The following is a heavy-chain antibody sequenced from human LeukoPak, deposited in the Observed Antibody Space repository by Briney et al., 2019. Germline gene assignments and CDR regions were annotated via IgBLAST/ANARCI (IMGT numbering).Heavy chain of an antibody. CDR1: GYTFTSYY. J-gene: IGHJ3*02. D-gene: IGHD3-10*01. V-gene: IGHV1-46*01. CDR2: INPSGGST. Sequence: ASVKVSCKASGYTFTSYYMHWVRQAPGQGLEWMGIINPSGGSTSYAQKFQGRVTMTRDTSISTAYMELSRLRSDDTAVYYCAREGADGSGSYDAFDIWGQGTMVTVSS. CDR3: AREGADGSGSYDAFDI.